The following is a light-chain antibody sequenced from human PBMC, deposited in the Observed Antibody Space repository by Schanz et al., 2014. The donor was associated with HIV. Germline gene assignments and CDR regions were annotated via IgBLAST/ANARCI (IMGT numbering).Light chain of an antibody. CDR1: QSIASY. CDR2: DAS. J-gene: IGKJ2*01. V-gene: IGKV3-11*01. Sequence: EVVLTQSPGILSLSPGERATLSCRASQSIASYLAWYQQKPGQPPRLLIYDASNRATGIPARCSGSGSGTVFALTISSLEPDDCAVYYGQQRSNWPSGYTFGKGTKLESK. CDR3: QQRSNWPSGYT.